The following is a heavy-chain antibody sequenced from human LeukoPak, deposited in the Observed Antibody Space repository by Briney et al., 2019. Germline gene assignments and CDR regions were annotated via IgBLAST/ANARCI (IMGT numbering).Heavy chain of an antibody. Sequence: SETLSLTCTVSGASIVSSNYHWGWIRQPPGKGLEWIGNVYYSGSTHYNPSLKARVDMSVDTSKNQFSLKLDSVTAADTAVYYCARNYYDSSGYYHFDFWGQGSLVTVSS. CDR2: VYYSGST. CDR1: GASIVSSNYH. V-gene: IGHV4-39*01. D-gene: IGHD3-22*01. CDR3: ARNYYDSSGYYHFDF. J-gene: IGHJ4*02.